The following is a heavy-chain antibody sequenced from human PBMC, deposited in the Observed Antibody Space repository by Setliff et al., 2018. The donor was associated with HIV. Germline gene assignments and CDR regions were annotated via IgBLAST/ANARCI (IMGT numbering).Heavy chain of an antibody. CDR3: ARGRKRDGYNFYYYYMDV. Sequence: PSETLSLTCTVSGDSISSYYWTWIRQPPGKGLEWIGYIFISGITNYNPSLKSRVTISVDSSKNQFSLHLSSVTAADTAVYYCARGRKRDGYNFYYYYMDVWDKGTTVTVSS. V-gene: IGHV4-4*08. J-gene: IGHJ6*03. CDR1: GDSISSYY. CDR2: IFISGIT. D-gene: IGHD5-12*01.